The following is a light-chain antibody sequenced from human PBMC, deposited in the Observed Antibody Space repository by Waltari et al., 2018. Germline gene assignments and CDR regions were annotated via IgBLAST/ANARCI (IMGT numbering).Light chain of an antibody. CDR3: QQYLSSPPT. CDR2: WAS. CDR1: PTVLHSSSNKNY. J-gene: IGKJ4*01. V-gene: IGKV4-1*01. Sequence: DIVLTQSPDSLAVSLGARAIINCKSSPTVLHSSSNKNYLAWYQQKPGQPPKLLIYWASTRESGVPDRFSGSGSGTDFTLTITSLQTEDAAVYHCQQYLSSPPTFGGGTKVEIK.